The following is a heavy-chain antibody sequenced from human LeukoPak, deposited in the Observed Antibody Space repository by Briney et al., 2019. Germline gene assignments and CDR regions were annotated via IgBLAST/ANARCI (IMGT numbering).Heavy chain of an antibody. CDR2: IGGSGTTI. CDR3: ARGSSSRDFDY. J-gene: IGHJ4*02. V-gene: IGHV3-11*04. D-gene: IGHD6-13*01. Sequence: PGGSLRLSCAAFGFTFSDYYMTWIRQAPGKGLEWVSYIGGSGTTIYYADSVKGRFTISRDNTRNSLFLQMNSLRAEDTAVYYCARGSSSRDFDYWGQGTLVTVSS. CDR1: GFTFSDYY.